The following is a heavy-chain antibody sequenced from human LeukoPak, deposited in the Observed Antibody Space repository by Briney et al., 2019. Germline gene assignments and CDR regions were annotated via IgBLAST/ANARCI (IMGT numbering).Heavy chain of an antibody. D-gene: IGHD3-10*01. CDR3: AKKPYGSGSYYTGGDYFDY. CDR2: ISGSGGST. J-gene: IGHJ4*02. V-gene: IGHV3-23*01. CDR1: GFTFSDYY. Sequence: GGSLRLSCAASGFTFSDYYMSWIRQAPGKGLEWVSAISGSGGSTYYADSVKGRFTISRDNSKNTLYLQMNSLRAEDTAVYYCAKKPYGSGSYYTGGDYFDYWGQGTLVTVSS.